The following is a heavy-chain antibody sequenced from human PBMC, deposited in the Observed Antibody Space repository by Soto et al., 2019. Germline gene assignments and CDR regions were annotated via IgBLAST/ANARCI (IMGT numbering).Heavy chain of an antibody. CDR1: GGSISSDY. D-gene: IGHD2-2*01. CDR2: SYTSENT. V-gene: IGHV4-4*07. Sequence: PSETLSLTCTVSGGSISSDYCRWLRQPAGKGLEWIGRSYTSENTHYNPSLMSRLSMSLDSSKNQLSLNLSSVTAADTAVYYCARGVGRPSWTHLECWGPVNLVTVST. J-gene: IGHJ4*02. CDR3: ARGVGRPSWTHLEC.